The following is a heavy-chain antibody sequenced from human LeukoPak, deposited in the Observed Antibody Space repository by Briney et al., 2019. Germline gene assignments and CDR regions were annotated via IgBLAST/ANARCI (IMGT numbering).Heavy chain of an antibody. CDR2: ISSSGSTI. CDR1: GFTFSSYE. Sequence: GGSLRLSCAASGFTFSSYEMNWVRQAPGKGLEWVSYISSSGSTIYYADSVKGRFTISRDNAKNSMYLQMNSLRAEDTAVYYCASLTAAAPYYYYYMDVWGKGTTVTVSS. V-gene: IGHV3-48*03. CDR3: ASLTAAAPYYYYYMDV. J-gene: IGHJ6*03. D-gene: IGHD6-13*01.